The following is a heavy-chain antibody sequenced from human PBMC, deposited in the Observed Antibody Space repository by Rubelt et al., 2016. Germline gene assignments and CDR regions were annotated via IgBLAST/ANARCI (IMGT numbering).Heavy chain of an antibody. CDR2: LYTTGST. J-gene: IGHJ5*02. CDR3: AGGGVRAVDGTSNWFGP. D-gene: IGHD6-19*01. V-gene: IGHV4-34*02. Sequence: QVQLQQWGAGLLKPSETLSLTCAVFGGSFSGYYWGWVRQPPGKGLEWIANLYTTGSTYYNPSLKSRVTISVDTSKNQFSLWLRSVTAADTAAYCWAGGGVRAVDGTSNWFGPWGQGTLVIVSS. CDR1: GGSFSGYY.